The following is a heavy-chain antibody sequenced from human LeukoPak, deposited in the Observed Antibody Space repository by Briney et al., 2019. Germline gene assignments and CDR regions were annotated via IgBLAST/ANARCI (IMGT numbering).Heavy chain of an antibody. CDR1: GFTFSNAW. V-gene: IGHV3-15*01. D-gene: IGHD5-18*01. J-gene: IGHJ5*02. CDR3: TKGYSCGFWRWFDP. Sequence: PGGSLGLSCAASGFTFSNAWMSWVRQAPGKGLEWVGRIKSKTDGGTTDYAAPVKGRFTISRDDSKNTLYLQMNSLKTEDTAVYYCTKGYSCGFWRWFDPWGQGTLVTVSS. CDR2: IKSKTDGGTT.